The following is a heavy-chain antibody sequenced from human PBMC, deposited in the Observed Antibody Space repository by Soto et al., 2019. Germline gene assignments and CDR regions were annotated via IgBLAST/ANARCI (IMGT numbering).Heavy chain of an antibody. CDR3: ARGNYDILTGYDLNY. Sequence: ASVKVSCKASGYTFTSYDINWVRQATGQGLEWMGWMNPNSGNTGYAQKFQGRVTMTRNTSISTAYMELSSLRSGDTAVYYCARGNYDILTGYDLNYWGQGTLVTVSS. J-gene: IGHJ4*02. CDR1: GYTFTSYD. V-gene: IGHV1-8*01. D-gene: IGHD3-9*01. CDR2: MNPNSGNT.